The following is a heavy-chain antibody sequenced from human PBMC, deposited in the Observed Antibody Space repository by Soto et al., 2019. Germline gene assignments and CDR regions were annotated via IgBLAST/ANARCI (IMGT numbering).Heavy chain of an antibody. CDR3: ARVGVGESYYYYYGMDV. Sequence: EHVTLSTARDSRYANGFYRWWMAQSPGKGLEWMGEINHSGSTNYNPSLKSRVTISVDTSKNQFSLKLSSVTAADTAVYYCARVGVGESYYYYYGMDVWGQGTTVTVS. J-gene: IGHJ6*02. CDR1: SRYANGFY. V-gene: IGHV4-34*01. D-gene: IGHD3-10*01. CDR2: INHSGST.